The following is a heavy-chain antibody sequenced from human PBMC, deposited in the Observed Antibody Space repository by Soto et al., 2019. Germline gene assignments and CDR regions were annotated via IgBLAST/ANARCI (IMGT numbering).Heavy chain of an antibody. CDR1: GYTFTGYY. D-gene: IGHD3-9*01. J-gene: IGHJ4*02. V-gene: IGHV1-2*02. CDR2: INPNSGGT. Sequence: GASVKVSCKASGYTFTGYYMHWVRQAPGQGLEWMGWINPNSGGTNYAQKSQGRVTMTRDTSISTAYMELSRLRSDDTAVYYCARVAPIDYDILTGPFHYWGQGTLVTVSS. CDR3: ARVAPIDYDILTGPFHY.